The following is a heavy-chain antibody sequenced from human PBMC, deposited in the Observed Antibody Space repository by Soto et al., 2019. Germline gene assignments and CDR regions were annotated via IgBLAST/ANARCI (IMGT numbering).Heavy chain of an antibody. D-gene: IGHD3-22*01. Sequence: SETLSLTCTVSGGSISSHYWSWIRQPPGKGLEWIGYIFYSGSTNYNPSLKSRVTMSIDTSKNQFSLKLSSVTAADTAVYYCARHGGYYDTTDYLDTFDIWGQGTVVTV. CDR3: ARHGGYYDTTDYLDTFDI. CDR2: IFYSGST. J-gene: IGHJ3*02. V-gene: IGHV4-59*08. CDR1: GGSISSHY.